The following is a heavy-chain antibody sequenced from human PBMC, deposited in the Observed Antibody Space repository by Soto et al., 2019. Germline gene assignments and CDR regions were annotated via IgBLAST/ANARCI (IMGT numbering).Heavy chain of an antibody. CDR2: INDGGRT. J-gene: IGHJ4*02. D-gene: IGHD3-3*01. Sequence: QLQLQESGPGLVKPSETLSLTCTVSGDSINTGSHYCGWIRQPPGKGLEWIGSINDGGRTYYNPSLMIRVTMSVDASKIQFSLRLNSVTAADTAVYYCARGHGGVTVFGAPGHFDYWGQGTLVTVSS. V-gene: IGHV4-39*01. CDR1: GDSINTGSHY. CDR3: ARGHGGVTVFGAPGHFDY.